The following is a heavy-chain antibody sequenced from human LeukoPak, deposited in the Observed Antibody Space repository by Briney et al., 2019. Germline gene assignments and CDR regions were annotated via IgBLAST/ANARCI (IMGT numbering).Heavy chain of an antibody. D-gene: IGHD6-19*01. J-gene: IGHJ4*02. CDR1: GFTVSSMY. V-gene: IGHV3-66*01. CDR2: IHPGGTI. CDR3: AMYSSAWYAVY. Sequence: PGGSLRLSCAASGFTVSSMYMGWVRQAPGKGLEWVSVIHPGGTIYYADSVKGTSTISRDNSKNTLYLEMNTLRVEDTAVYYCAMYSSAWYAVYWGQGTLVTVSS.